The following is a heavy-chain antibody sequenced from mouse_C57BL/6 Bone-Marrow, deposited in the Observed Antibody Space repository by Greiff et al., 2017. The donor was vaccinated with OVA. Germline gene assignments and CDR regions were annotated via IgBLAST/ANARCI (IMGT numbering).Heavy chain of an antibody. CDR2: IRNKANNHAT. Sequence: EVQLQESGGGLVQPGGSMKLSCAASGFTFSDAWMDWVRQSPEKGLEWVAEIRNKANNHATYYAESVKGRFTISSDDSKSRFYLQMNSLRAEDTGIEYCTEGDYGSSLAWFAYWGQGTLVTVSA. CDR3: TEGDYGSSLAWFAY. CDR1: GFTFSDAW. D-gene: IGHD1-1*01. J-gene: IGHJ3*01. V-gene: IGHV6-6*01.